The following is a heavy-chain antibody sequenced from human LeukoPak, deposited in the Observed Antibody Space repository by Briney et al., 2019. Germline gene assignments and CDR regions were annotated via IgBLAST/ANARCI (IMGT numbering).Heavy chain of an antibody. Sequence: SVKVSCKASGGTFSSYVFSWVRQAPGQGLEWLGGIIPISGTPNYAQKLQGRVTITTGESTSTAYMDLSGLRSGDTAMYYCAIQGVGAPGSFDIWGQGTMVTVSS. V-gene: IGHV1-69*05. CDR2: IIPISGTP. J-gene: IGHJ3*02. CDR1: GGTFSSYV. CDR3: AIQGVGAPGSFDI. D-gene: IGHD1-26*01.